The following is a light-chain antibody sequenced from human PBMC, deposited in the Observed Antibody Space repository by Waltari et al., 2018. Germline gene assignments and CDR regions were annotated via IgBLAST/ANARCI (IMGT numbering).Light chain of an antibody. Sequence: EIVLTQSPGTLSLSPGQRATLSCRASQSVSGNNLAWYQQKPAQAPRLLIHGASNRAAGIPDRFSGSGSGTDFTLTISRLGPEELAVYYCQQYGRSWNTFGQGTKLEIK. CDR1: QSVSGNN. J-gene: IGKJ2*01. CDR2: GAS. V-gene: IGKV3-20*01. CDR3: QQYGRSWNT.